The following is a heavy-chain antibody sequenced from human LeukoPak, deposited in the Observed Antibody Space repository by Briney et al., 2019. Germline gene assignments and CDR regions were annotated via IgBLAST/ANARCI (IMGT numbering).Heavy chain of an antibody. CDR2: INSDESST. CDR1: GFTFSSYW. CDR3: AKDQWAYCGGDCYLPVDV. D-gene: IGHD2-21*02. Sequence: GGSLRLSCAASGFTFSSYWVHWVRQPPGKGLVWVSRINSDESSTNYADSVKGRFTISRDNAKNTLYLQMNSLRAEDTAVYYCAKDQWAYCGGDCYLPVDVWGKGTTVTISS. J-gene: IGHJ6*04. V-gene: IGHV3-74*01.